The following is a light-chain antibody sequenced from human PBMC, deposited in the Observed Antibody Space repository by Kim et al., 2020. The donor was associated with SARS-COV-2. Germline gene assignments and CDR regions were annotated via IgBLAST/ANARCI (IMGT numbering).Light chain of an antibody. V-gene: IGLV3-19*01. J-gene: IGLJ2*01. Sequence: SSELTQDPAVSVALGQTVRITCQGDTLRSYYATWYQQKPRQAPVLVIYGRNNRPSGIPDRFSGSASGHTASLTISGAQAEDEADFYCQSRDSGGNVVFGGGTKVTVL. CDR2: GRN. CDR1: TLRSYY. CDR3: QSRDSGGNVV.